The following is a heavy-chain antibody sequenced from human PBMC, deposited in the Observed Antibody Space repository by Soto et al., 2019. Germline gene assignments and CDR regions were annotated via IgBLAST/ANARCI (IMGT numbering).Heavy chain of an antibody. V-gene: IGHV4-4*02. CDR3: ARSPSSSWYGGGAFDI. D-gene: IGHD6-13*01. CDR1: GGSTSSSNW. CDR2: IYHSGST. Sequence: SETLSLTCTVSGGSTSSSNWWSWVRQPPGKGLEWIGEIYHSGSTNYNPSLQSRVTISVDKSENQFSLKMRSVTAADTAVYYCARSPSSSWYGGGAFDIWGQGTMVTVSS. J-gene: IGHJ3*02.